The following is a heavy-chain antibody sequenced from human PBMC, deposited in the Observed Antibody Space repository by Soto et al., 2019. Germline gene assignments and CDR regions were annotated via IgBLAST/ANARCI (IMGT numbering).Heavy chain of an antibody. CDR3: AKGQGYCSDTTCSIDY. D-gene: IGHD2-2*01. Sequence: QVQLVESGGGVVQPGRSLRLSCAASGFTFSNYGMHWVRQAPGKGLQWVAVISFEGSNKYYADSVKGRFTISRDNSKNTWYLQMDSLRAEDTAVYYCAKGQGYCSDTTCSIDYWGQGTLVTVSS. V-gene: IGHV3-30*18. CDR1: GFTFSNYG. J-gene: IGHJ4*02. CDR2: ISFEGSNK.